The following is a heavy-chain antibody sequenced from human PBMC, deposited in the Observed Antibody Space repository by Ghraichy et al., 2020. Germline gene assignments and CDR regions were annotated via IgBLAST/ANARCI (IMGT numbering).Heavy chain of an antibody. CDR3: ARWLIVSSGFDY. CDR2: INHSGST. V-gene: IGHV4-34*01. D-gene: IGHD3-22*01. Sequence: SETLSLTCAVYGGSFSGYYWSWIRQPPGKGLEWIGEINHSGSTNYNPSLKSRVTISVDTSKNQFSLKLSSVTAADTAVYYCARWLIVSSGFDYWGQGTLVTVSS. CDR1: GGSFSGYY. J-gene: IGHJ4*02.